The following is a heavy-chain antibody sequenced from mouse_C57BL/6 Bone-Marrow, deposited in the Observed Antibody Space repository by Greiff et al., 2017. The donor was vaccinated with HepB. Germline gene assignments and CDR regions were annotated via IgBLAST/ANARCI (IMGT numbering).Heavy chain of an antibody. J-gene: IGHJ4*01. Sequence: EVKLQESGGGLVQPGGSLKLPCAASGISFSRYWMSWVRRAPGKGLEWIGEINPDSSTINYAPSLKDKFIISRDNAKNTLYLQMSKVRSEDTALYYCERFLYDYDGYYYAMDCWGEGTSVTVS. CDR2: INPDSSTI. CDR1: GISFSRYW. CDR3: ERFLYDYDGYYYAMDC. V-gene: IGHV4-1*01. D-gene: IGHD2-4*01.